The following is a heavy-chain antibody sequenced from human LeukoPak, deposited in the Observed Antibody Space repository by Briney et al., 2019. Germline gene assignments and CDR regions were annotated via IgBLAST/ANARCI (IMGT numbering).Heavy chain of an antibody. CDR1: GFIFSSYE. D-gene: IGHD5-18*01. Sequence: PGGSLRLSCGAPGFIFSSYEMNWVRQAPGKGLEWVSYIGSSGKTIYYADSVKGRFTISRDNAKNSLYLQMNSLRPEDTAVYYCARTSGYSYGTLDYWGQGTLVTVSP. CDR2: IGSSGKTI. CDR3: ARTSGYSYGTLDY. V-gene: IGHV3-48*03. J-gene: IGHJ4*02.